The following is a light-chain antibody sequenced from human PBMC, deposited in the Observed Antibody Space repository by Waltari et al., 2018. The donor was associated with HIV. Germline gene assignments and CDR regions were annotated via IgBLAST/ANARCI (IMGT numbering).Light chain of an antibody. CDR2: GAS. CDR1: QPIRSY. Sequence: DIQMTQSPSSLSACVGDRVTITRRASQPIRSYLNWCQQKRGKAPMLLIYGASTLHSGVSSRFSGSGSGTDFTHTISSLQPEDFATYCFQQSYSTLRTFGHGTKLEIK. CDR3: QQSYSTLRT. V-gene: IGKV1-39*01. J-gene: IGKJ2*01.